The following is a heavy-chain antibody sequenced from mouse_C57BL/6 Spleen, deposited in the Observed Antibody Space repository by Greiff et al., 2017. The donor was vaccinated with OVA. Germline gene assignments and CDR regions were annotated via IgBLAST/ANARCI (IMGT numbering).Heavy chain of an antibody. CDR1: GYTFTSYW. CDR2: IDPSDSYT. Sequence: QVQLQQSGAELVMPGASVKLSCKASGYTFTSYWMHWVKQRPGQGLEWIGEIDPSDSYTNYNQKFKGKSTLTVDKSSSTAYMQLSSLTSEDSAVYNCARWNSPHYFDYWGQGTTLTVSS. V-gene: IGHV1-69*01. CDR3: ARWNSPHYFDY. J-gene: IGHJ2*01. D-gene: IGHD5-2*01.